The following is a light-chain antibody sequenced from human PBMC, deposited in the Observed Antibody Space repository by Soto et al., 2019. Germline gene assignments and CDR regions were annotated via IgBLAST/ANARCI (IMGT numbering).Light chain of an antibody. CDR3: SSYTSSSTPEV. Sequence: QSVLTQPASVSGSPGQSITISCTGTSSYVGGYNYVSWYQQHPGKAPKLMIYDVSNRPSGVSNRFSGSKSGNTASLTISGLQAEDEADYYCSSYTSSSTPEVFGGGTKLTVL. J-gene: IGLJ2*01. CDR2: DVS. V-gene: IGLV2-14*01. CDR1: SSYVGGYNY.